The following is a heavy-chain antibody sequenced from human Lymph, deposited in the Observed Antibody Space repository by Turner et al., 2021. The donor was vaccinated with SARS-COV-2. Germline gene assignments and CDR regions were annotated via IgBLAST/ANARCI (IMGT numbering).Heavy chain of an antibody. J-gene: IGHJ3*02. CDR2: IWYDGSNK. Sequence: QVQLVDSGGGVVQPGRSLRLSCAASGFTFSNYGIHWVRQAPGKGREWVEVIWYDGSNKYYADYVKGGFTISRDNSKNTMYLQMNSLRAEDTAVYYCAREGYFYDTSRAFDIWGQGTMVTVSS. V-gene: IGHV3-33*01. CDR3: AREGYFYDTSRAFDI. D-gene: IGHD3-22*01. CDR1: GFTFSNYG.